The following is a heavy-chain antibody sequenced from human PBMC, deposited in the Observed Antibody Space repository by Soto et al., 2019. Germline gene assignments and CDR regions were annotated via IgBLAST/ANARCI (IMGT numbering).Heavy chain of an antibody. J-gene: IGHJ4*02. Sequence: SETLSLTCAVYGGSFSGYCWSWIRQPPGKGLEWIGEINHSGSTNYNPSLKSRVTISVDTSKNQFSLKLSSVTAADTAVYYCASGVSGLAARPGGSDYFDYWGQGTLVTVSS. V-gene: IGHV4-34*01. CDR2: INHSGST. CDR3: ASGVSGLAARPGGSDYFDY. D-gene: IGHD6-6*01. CDR1: GGSFSGYC.